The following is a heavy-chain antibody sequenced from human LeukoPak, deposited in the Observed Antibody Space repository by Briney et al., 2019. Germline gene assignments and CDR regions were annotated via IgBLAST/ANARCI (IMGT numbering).Heavy chain of an antibody. D-gene: IGHD6-19*01. Sequence: GGSLRLSCAASGFTFSSCWMSWVRQAPGKGLEWVASIKQDGSEKYYVDSVKGRFTISRDNAKNSLYLQMNSLRAEDTAVYYCATRSGWYLRSFDHWGQGTLVTVSS. CDR1: GFTFSSCW. CDR3: ATRSGWYLRSFDH. CDR2: IKQDGSEK. V-gene: IGHV3-7*01. J-gene: IGHJ4*02.